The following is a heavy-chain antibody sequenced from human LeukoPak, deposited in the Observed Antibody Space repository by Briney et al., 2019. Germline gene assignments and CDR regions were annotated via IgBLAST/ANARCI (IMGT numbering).Heavy chain of an antibody. Sequence: SETLSLTCTVSGGSISSGSYYWGWIRQPPGKGLEWIGSTDYSGTTYYNPSLKSRVTISVDTSKNQFSLKLSSVTAADTALYYCARRGQAAGSKGAFDYWGQGTLVTVSS. CDR3: ARRGQAAGSKGAFDY. V-gene: IGHV4-39*01. CDR2: TDYSGTT. CDR1: GGSISSGSYY. J-gene: IGHJ4*02. D-gene: IGHD6-13*01.